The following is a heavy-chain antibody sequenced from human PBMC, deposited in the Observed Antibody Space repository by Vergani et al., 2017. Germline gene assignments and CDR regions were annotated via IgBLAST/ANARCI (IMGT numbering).Heavy chain of an antibody. D-gene: IGHD4-17*01. CDR1: GGSISSYY. CDR2: IYYSGST. J-gene: IGHJ4*02. V-gene: IGHV4-59*01. CDR3: ARGDGYGDYVLDY. Sequence: QVQLQESGPGLVKPSETLSLTCTVSGGSISSYYWSWIRQPPGKGLEWIGYIYYSGSTNYNPSLKSRVTISVDTSKNQFSLKLSSVTAADTAVYYCARGDGYGDYVLDYWGQGTLVTVSS.